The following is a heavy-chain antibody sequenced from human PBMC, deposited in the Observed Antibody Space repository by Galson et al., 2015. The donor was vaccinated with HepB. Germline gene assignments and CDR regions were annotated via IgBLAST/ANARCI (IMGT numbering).Heavy chain of an antibody. J-gene: IGHJ3*02. Sequence: SLRLSCAASGFTVSSNYMSWVRQAPGKGLEWVSVIYSGGSTYYADSVKGRFTISRDNSKNTLYLQMNSLRAEDTAVYYCARDVAMVRGADAFDIWGQGTMVTVSS. CDR1: GFTVSSNY. D-gene: IGHD3-10*01. CDR3: ARDVAMVRGADAFDI. CDR2: IYSGGST. V-gene: IGHV3-66*02.